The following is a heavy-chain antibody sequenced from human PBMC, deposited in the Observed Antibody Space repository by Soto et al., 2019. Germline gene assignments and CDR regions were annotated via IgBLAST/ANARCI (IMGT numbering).Heavy chain of an antibody. CDR1: GYTFTGYY. Sequence: QVQLVQSGAEVKKPGASVKVSCKASGYTFTGYYMHWVRQAPGQGLEWRGWINPNSGGTNYAQKFQGRVTMTRDTSISTAYMELSRLRSDDTAVYYCASSGWVRPDYYYYGMDVWGQGTTVTVSS. V-gene: IGHV1-2*02. CDR2: INPNSGGT. CDR3: ASSGWVRPDYYYYGMDV. J-gene: IGHJ6*02. D-gene: IGHD6-19*01.